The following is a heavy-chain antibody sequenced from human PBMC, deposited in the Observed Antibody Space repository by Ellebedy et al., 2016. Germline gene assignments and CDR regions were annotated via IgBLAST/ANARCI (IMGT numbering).Heavy chain of an antibody. J-gene: IGHJ4*02. V-gene: IGHV1-3*01. Sequence: ASVKVSXXASGYMFTDFAVHWVRQAPGQSLEWMGWIDPENGNTKYSHKLQGRVTFSSDTSATTMYMELRSLTSEDTAVYYCARDRIRVAFGGAQSYWGQGTLATVSS. CDR1: GYMFTDFA. CDR3: ARDRIRVAFGGAQSY. CDR2: IDPENGNT. D-gene: IGHD3-16*01.